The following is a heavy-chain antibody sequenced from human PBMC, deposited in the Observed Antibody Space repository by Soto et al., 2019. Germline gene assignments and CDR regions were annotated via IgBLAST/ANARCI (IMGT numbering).Heavy chain of an antibody. Sequence: QVKLQASGPGLVKPSETLSLTCTVSGASITTKSWNWVRQSPWKGLEWIGYLYYIGTTNYNPSLKNRVTISTDTSKNQISRNLTSVTAADTAIYYCARGLGLSHYFELWGQGTRVTVSS. D-gene: IGHD3-16*01. CDR1: GASITTKS. V-gene: IGHV4-59*01. CDR3: ARGLGLSHYFEL. J-gene: IGHJ4*02. CDR2: LYYIGTT.